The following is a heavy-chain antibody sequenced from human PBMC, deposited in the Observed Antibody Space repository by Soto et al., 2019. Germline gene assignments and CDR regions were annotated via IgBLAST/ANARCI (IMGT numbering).Heavy chain of an antibody. D-gene: IGHD3-16*02. J-gene: IGHJ4*02. CDR3: AKDSDMITFGGVNVDY. CDR1: GFTFDDYA. V-gene: IGHV3-9*01. CDR2: ISWNSGSI. Sequence: GGSLRLSCAASGFTFDDYAMHWVRQAPGKGLEWVSGISWNSGSIGYADSVKGRFTISRDNAKNSLYLQMNSLRAEDTALYYCAKDSDMITFGGVNVDYWGQGTLVTVSS.